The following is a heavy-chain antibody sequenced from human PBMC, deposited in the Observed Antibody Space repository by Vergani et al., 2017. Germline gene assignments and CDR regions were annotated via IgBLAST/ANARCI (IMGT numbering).Heavy chain of an antibody. CDR3: AKEFTGRFDP. J-gene: IGHJ5*02. CDR1: GFTFSSYA. CDR2: ISGSGGST. V-gene: IGHV3-23*01. D-gene: IGHD7-27*01. Sequence: EVQLLESGGGLVQPGGSLRLSCAASGFTFSSYAMSWVRQGPGKGLEWFSAISGSGGSTYYADSVKGRLTISRDNSKNRMYREMNSRRAEDTAVNYGAKEFTGRFDPWGQGTLVTVYS.